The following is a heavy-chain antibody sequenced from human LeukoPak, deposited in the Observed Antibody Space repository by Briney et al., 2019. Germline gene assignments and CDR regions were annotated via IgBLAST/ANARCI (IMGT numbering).Heavy chain of an antibody. J-gene: IGHJ4*02. CDR3: AKGSGASRPYYLDY. Sequence: GGSLRLSCAASGFTFGSCAMSWVRQAPGKGLECVSLISGSAGTTYLADSVRGRFTISRDNSKNTLYLQMNSLRAEDTAVYYCAKGSGASRPYYLDYWGRGTLVTVSS. CDR1: GFTFGSCA. D-gene: IGHD3-10*01. V-gene: IGHV3-23*01. CDR2: ISGSAGTT.